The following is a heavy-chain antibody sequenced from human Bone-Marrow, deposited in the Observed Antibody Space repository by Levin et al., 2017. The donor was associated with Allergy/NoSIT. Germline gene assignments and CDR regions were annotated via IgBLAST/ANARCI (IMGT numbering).Heavy chain of an antibody. CDR2: IYWDDDK. CDR1: GFSLSTSGVG. J-gene: IGHJ4*02. V-gene: IGHV2-5*02. D-gene: IGHD5-12*01. CDR3: ARGYSGYDFPPYPLELDY. Sequence: SGPTLVKPTQTLTLTCTFSGFSLSTSGVGVGWIRQPPGKALEWLALIYWDDDKRYSPSLKSRLTITKDTSKNQVVLTMTNMDPVDTATYYCARGYSGYDFPPYPLELDYWGQGTLVTVSS.